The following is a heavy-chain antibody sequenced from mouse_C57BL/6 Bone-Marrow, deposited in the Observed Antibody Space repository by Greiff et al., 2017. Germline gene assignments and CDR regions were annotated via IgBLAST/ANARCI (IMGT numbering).Heavy chain of an antibody. Sequence: EVKLVESGGGLVKPGGSLKLSCAASGFTFSSYAMSWVRQTPEKRLEWVATISDGGSYTYYPDNVKGRFTISRDNAKNNLYLQMSHLKSEDTAMYYCARGGGGRRTVDYWGQGTSVTVSS. CDR3: ARGGGGRRTVDY. V-gene: IGHV5-4*03. J-gene: IGHJ4*01. D-gene: IGHD1-1*01. CDR2: ISDGGSYT. CDR1: GFTFSSYA.